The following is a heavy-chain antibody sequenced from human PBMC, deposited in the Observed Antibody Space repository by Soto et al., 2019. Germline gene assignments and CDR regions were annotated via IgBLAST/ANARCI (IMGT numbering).Heavy chain of an antibody. D-gene: IGHD6-19*01. V-gene: IGHV3-23*01. CDR2: ISGSGGST. CDR3: AKDLSGVAVAGLSYYYGMDV. J-gene: IGHJ6*02. CDR1: GFTFSSYA. Sequence: GGSLRLSCAASGFTFSSYAMSWVRQAPGKGLEWVSAISGSGGSTYYADSVKGRFTISRDNSKNTLYLQMNSLRAEDTAVYYCAKDLSGVAVAGLSYYYGMDVWGQGTTVTVSS.